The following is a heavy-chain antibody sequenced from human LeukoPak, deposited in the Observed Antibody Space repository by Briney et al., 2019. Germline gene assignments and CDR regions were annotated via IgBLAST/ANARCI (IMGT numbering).Heavy chain of an antibody. CDR1: GVSISSNLW. V-gene: IGHV4-4*02. D-gene: IGHD3-10*01. CDR2: IHHSGSI. Sequence: PSGTLSLTCAVSGVSISSNLWWTWVRQPPGKGLEWIAEIHHSGSINYNPSLKSRVTISVDKAKNQFSLNLNSVTAADTAVYYCARGGERSFDYWGQGTLVTVSS. J-gene: IGHJ4*02. CDR3: ARGGERSFDY.